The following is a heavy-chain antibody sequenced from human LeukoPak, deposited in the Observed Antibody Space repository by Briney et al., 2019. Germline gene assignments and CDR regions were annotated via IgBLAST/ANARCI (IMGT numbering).Heavy chain of an antibody. V-gene: IGHV3-74*01. Sequence: GGSLRLSCAVSGFTSDFTFSSRWMHWVRHSPGQGLVWVALVKPDGNSNYAASVKGRFTVSRDNAKNTLYLQMNNLRVEDTALYFCLPLAYTSNWGQGTLVTVSS. CDR1: GFTSDFTFSSRW. D-gene: IGHD6-19*01. CDR3: LPLAYTSN. CDR2: VKPDGNS. J-gene: IGHJ4*02.